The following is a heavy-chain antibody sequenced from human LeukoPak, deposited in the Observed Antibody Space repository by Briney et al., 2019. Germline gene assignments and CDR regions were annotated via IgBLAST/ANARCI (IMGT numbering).Heavy chain of an antibody. J-gene: IGHJ4*02. CDR2: FDPEDGET. V-gene: IGHV1-24*01. D-gene: IGHD2-2*01. CDR3: ATYHIVVVPAASVGSRNFDY. Sequence: ASVKVSCKVSGYTLTELSMHWVRQAPGKGLEWMGGFDPEDGETIYAQKFQGRVTMTEDTSTDTAYMELSSLRSEDTAVYYCATYHIVVVPAASVGSRNFDYWGQGTLVTVSS. CDR1: GYTLTELS.